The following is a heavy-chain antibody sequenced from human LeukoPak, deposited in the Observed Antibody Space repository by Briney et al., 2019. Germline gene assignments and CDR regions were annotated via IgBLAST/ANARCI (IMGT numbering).Heavy chain of an antibody. CDR3: AKDFWSGDYQSGGLDV. CDR2: ITNNADAT. Sequence: GGSLRLSCAASGFTFRNFAMSWVRQAPGKGLEWVSHITNNADATYYADSVKGRFTVSRDNSNNILYLQLDSLRAEDAAVYYCAKDFWSGDYQSGGLDVWAQGSTVTVSS. J-gene: IGHJ6*02. D-gene: IGHD3-3*01. CDR1: GFTFRNFA. V-gene: IGHV3-23*01.